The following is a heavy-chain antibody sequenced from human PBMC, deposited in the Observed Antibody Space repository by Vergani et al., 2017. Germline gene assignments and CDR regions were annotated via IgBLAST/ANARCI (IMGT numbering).Heavy chain of an antibody. D-gene: IGHD1-7*01. CDR3: VGNYAAGVYFDY. Sequence: QVQLVQSGAEVKKPGSSVKVSGKASGGTFSSYAISWVRQAPGQGLEWMGRIIPILGTANYAQKFQGRVTITADESTSTAYMELSSLRSEDTAVYYCVGNYAAGVYFDYWGQGTLVTVSS. CDR2: IIPILGTA. V-gene: IGHV1-69*11. CDR1: GGTFSSYA. J-gene: IGHJ4*02.